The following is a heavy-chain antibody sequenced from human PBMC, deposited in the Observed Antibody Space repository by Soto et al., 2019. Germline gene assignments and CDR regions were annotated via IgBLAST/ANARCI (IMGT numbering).Heavy chain of an antibody. CDR2: INPSGGST. CDR1: GYTFTSYY. V-gene: IGHV1-46*01. D-gene: IGHD3-9*01. CDR3: ARGYDILTGYDTSYYYYGMDV. J-gene: IGHJ6*02. Sequence: GASVKVSCKASGYTFTSYYMHWVRQAPGQGLEWMGIINPSGGSTSYAQKFQGRVTMTRDTSTSTVYMELSSLRSEDTAVYYCARGYDILTGYDTSYYYYGMDVWGQGTTVTVSS.